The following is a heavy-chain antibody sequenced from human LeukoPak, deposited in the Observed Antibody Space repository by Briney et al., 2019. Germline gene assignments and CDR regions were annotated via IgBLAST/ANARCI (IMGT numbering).Heavy chain of an antibody. J-gene: IGHJ4*02. CDR1: GYTFTKYD. Sequence: ASVKVSFKASGYTFTKYDINWVRQATGQGLEWMGWINPNSGNTGYAQEFQGRVTITRDASTTTAYMELSSLRSEDTAVYYCARVDGSADYWGQGTLVTVSS. CDR2: INPNSGNT. V-gene: IGHV1-8*03. D-gene: IGHD1-26*01. CDR3: ARVDGSADY.